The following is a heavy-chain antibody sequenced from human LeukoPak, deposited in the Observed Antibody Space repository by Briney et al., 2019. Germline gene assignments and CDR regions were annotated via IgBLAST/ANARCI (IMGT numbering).Heavy chain of an antibody. CDR3: ARDVRGKQQLPRGY. J-gene: IGHJ4*02. D-gene: IGHD6-13*01. Sequence: SETLSLTCTVSGGSISSSSYYWGWIRQPPGKGLEWVGSIYYSGSTYYNPSLKSRVTISVDTSKNQFSLKLSSVTAADTAVHYCARDVRGKQQLPRGYWGQGTLVTVSS. V-gene: IGHV4-39*02. CDR1: GGSISSSSYY. CDR2: IYYSGST.